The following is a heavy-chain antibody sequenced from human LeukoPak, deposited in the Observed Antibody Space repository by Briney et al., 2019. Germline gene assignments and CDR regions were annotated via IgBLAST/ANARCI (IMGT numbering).Heavy chain of an antibody. CDR2: INYRGHT. CDR3: ARGEDGDYVDY. Sequence: KPSETLSLTCTVSGGSIGGSSYHWGWIRQPPGKGLEWIGSINYRGHTYYNPSLESRVAVSVDTSKNQFSLKLSSVTAADTAVYYCARGEDGDYVDYWGQGTLVTVSS. D-gene: IGHD3-10*01. CDR1: GGSIGGSSYH. J-gene: IGHJ4*02. V-gene: IGHV4-39*01.